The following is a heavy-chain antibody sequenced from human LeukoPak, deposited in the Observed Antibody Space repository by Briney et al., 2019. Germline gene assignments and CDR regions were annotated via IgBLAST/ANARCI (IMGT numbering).Heavy chain of an antibody. Sequence: ASVKVSCKASGYTFTSYDINWVRQATGQGLEWMGWMNPNSGSTGYAQKFQGRVTMTRNTSISTAYMELSSLRSEDTAVYYCARWDIVVVPAATYNWFDPWGQGTLVTVSS. CDR1: GYTFTSYD. V-gene: IGHV1-8*01. D-gene: IGHD2-2*01. CDR3: ARWDIVVVPAATYNWFDP. J-gene: IGHJ5*02. CDR2: MNPNSGST.